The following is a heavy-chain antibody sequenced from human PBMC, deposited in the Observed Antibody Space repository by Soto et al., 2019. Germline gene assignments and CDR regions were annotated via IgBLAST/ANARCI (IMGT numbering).Heavy chain of an antibody. D-gene: IGHD2-15*01. CDR2: ISGSGGST. CDR1: GFTFSSYA. V-gene: IGHV3-23*01. J-gene: IGHJ4*02. CDR3: AKALIVVVAATPGY. Sequence: EVQLLESGGGLVQPGGSLRLSCAASGFTFSSYAMSWVRQAPGKGLEWVSAISGSGGSTYYADSVKGRFTISSDNSKNTLYLQMNSLRAEDTAVYYCAKALIVVVAATPGYWGQGTLVTVSS.